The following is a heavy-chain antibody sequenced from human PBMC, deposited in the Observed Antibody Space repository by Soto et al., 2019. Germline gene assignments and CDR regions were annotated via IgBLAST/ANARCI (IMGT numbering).Heavy chain of an antibody. CDR2: IWYDGSNK. Sequence: QVQLVESGGGVVQPGRSLRLSSAASGFTFSSYGMHWGRQAPGKGLEWVAVIWYDGSNKYYADSVKGRFTISRDNSKNTLYLQMNSLRAEDTAVYYCARNLKNDFWSGPRANYAMDVWGQGTTVTVSS. CDR1: GFTFSSYG. D-gene: IGHD3-3*01. V-gene: IGHV3-33*01. J-gene: IGHJ6*02. CDR3: ARNLKNDFWSGPRANYAMDV.